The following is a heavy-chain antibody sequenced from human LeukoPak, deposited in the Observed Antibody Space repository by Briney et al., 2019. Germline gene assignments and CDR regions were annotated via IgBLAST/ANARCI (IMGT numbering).Heavy chain of an antibody. J-gene: IGHJ4*02. V-gene: IGHV3-15*01. Sequence: GGSLRLSCADSGFTFSNAWMSWVRQAPGKGLEWVGRIKSKTDGGTTDYAAPVKGRFTISRDDSKNTLYLQMNSLKTEDTAVYYCTTAGAPDYGDYGDPRPVFDYWGQGTLVTVSS. CDR3: TTAGAPDYGDYGDPRPVFDY. CDR1: GFTFSNAW. D-gene: IGHD4-17*01. CDR2: IKSKTDGGTT.